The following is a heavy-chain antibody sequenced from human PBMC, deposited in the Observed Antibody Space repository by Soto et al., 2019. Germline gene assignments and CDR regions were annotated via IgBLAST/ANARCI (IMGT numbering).Heavy chain of an antibody. V-gene: IGHV4-39*07. CDR1: GGAINNRDYY. Sequence: SETLSLTCSVSGGAINNRDYYWGWIRKPPGKGLEWIGSIFHGGNTYYNPSLKSRVTISVDMSKNQFSLKLNSVTAADTAVYYCARARWYDAFDVWGQGTVVTVSS. CDR2: IFHGGNT. J-gene: IGHJ3*01. D-gene: IGHD2-15*01. CDR3: ARARWYDAFDV.